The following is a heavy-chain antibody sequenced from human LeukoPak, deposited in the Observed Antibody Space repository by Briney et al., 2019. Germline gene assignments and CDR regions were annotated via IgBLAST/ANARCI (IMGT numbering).Heavy chain of an antibody. Sequence: ASVKVSCKASGGTFSSYAISWVRQAPGQGLEWMGGIIPIFGTANYAQKFQGRVTITADESTSTAYMELSSLRSEDTAVYYCARSTEGMDYYDSSGYYVGFDYWGQGTLVTVSS. CDR2: IIPIFGTA. V-gene: IGHV1-69*13. CDR3: ARSTEGMDYYDSSGYYVGFDY. J-gene: IGHJ4*02. CDR1: GGTFSSYA. D-gene: IGHD3-22*01.